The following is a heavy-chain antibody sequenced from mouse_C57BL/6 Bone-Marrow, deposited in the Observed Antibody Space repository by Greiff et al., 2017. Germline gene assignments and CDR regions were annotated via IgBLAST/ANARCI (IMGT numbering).Heavy chain of an antibody. Sequence: VQLQQSGAELARPGASVKLSCKASGYTFTSYGISWVKQRTGQGLEWIGEISPRSGNTYYNEKFKGKATLTADKSSSTAYMELRSLTSEDSAVYFCARPLRSYAMDYWGQGTSVTVSS. CDR1: GYTFTSYG. J-gene: IGHJ4*01. D-gene: IGHD1-1*01. CDR2: ISPRSGNT. CDR3: ARPLRSYAMDY. V-gene: IGHV1-81*01.